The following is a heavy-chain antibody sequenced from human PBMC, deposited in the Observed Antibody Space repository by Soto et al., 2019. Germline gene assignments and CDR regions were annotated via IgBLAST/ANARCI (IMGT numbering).Heavy chain of an antibody. Sequence: QVQLVQSGAEVKKPGASVKVSCKASGYTFTSYAMHWVRQAPGQRLEWMGWINAGNGNTKYSQKFQGRVTITRDTYASTAYIELSSLRSEDKAVYYWARAETDCSSTSCYYSAFDIWGQGTMVTVSS. CDR1: GYTFTSYA. V-gene: IGHV1-3*01. CDR3: ARAETDCSSTSCYYSAFDI. D-gene: IGHD2-2*01. J-gene: IGHJ3*02. CDR2: INAGNGNT.